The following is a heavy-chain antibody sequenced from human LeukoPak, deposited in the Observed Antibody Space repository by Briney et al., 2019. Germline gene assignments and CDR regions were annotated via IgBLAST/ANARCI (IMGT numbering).Heavy chain of an antibody. J-gene: IGHJ4*02. D-gene: IGHD3-3*01. CDR2: ISGSGGST. CDR3: ASYDFWSGYYIDGDY. V-gene: IGHV3-23*01. Sequence: GGSLRLSCAASGFTFSSYAMSWARQAPGKGLEWVSAISGSGGSTYYADSVKGRFTISRDNSKNTLYLQMNSLRAEDTAVYYCASYDFWSGYYIDGDYWGQGTLVTVSS. CDR1: GFTFSSYA.